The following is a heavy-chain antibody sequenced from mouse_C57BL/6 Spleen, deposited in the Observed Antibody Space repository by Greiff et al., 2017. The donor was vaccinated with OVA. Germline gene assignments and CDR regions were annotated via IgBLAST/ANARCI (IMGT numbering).Heavy chain of an antibody. CDR2: IRNKANGYTT. CDR1: GFTFTDYY. D-gene: IGHD1-1*02. V-gene: IGHV7-3*01. Sequence: EVQRVESGGGLVQPGGSLSLSCAASGFTFTDYYMSWVRQPPGKALEWLGFIRNKANGYTTEYSASVKGRFTISRDNSQSILYLQMNALRAEDSATYYCARYRDYGAMDYWGQGTSVTVSS. CDR3: ARYRDYGAMDY. J-gene: IGHJ4*01.